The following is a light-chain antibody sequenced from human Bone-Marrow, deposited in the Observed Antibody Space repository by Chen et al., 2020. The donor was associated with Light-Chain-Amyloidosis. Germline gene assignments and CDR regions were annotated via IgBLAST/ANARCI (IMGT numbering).Light chain of an antibody. CDR2: GYS. J-gene: IGLJ3*02. CDR3: QVGGGGSDRPV. Sequence: SYVLTQPSSVSVAPGQTATIACGGNKIGSTSVHWYQQTPGQAPLLVVDGYSGRPSGVHWRLSGANTGSPGTLTGSRVEAGDEADYCCQVGGGGSDRPVFGGGTNLTVV. CDR1: KIGSTS. V-gene: IGLV3-21*02.